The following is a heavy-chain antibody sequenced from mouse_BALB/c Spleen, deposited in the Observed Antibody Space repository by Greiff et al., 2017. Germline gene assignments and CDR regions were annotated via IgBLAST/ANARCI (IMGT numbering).Heavy chain of an antibody. CDR1: GYTFTSYW. Sequence: VQLVESGAELAKPGASVKMSCKASGYTFTSYWMHWVKQRPGQGLEWIGYINPSTGYTEYNQKFKDKATLTADKSSSTAYMQLSSLTSEDSAVYYCARGTYYFDYWGQGTTLTVSS. CDR3: ARGTYYFDY. CDR2: INPSTGYT. V-gene: IGHV1-7*01. D-gene: IGHD3-3*01. J-gene: IGHJ2*01.